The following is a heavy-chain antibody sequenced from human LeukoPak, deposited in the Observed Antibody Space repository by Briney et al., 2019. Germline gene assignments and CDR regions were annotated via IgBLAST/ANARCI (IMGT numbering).Heavy chain of an antibody. CDR3: ARDSDCSGGSCYSDFDY. CDR1: GFTFSSYG. Sequence: GGSLRLSCAASGFTFSSYGMHWVRQAPGKGLEWVAFIRYDGSNKYYADSVKGRFTISRDNSKNTLYLQMNSLRAEDTAVYYCARDSDCSGGSCYSDFDYWGQGTLVTVSS. J-gene: IGHJ4*02. D-gene: IGHD2-15*01. CDR2: IRYDGSNK. V-gene: IGHV3-30*02.